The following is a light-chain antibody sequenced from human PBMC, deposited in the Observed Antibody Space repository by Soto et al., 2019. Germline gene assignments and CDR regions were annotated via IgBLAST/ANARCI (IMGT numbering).Light chain of an antibody. J-gene: IGLJ3*02. CDR2: HDD. Sequence: QSVLTQPPSVSAAPRQRVTISCSGSSSNIGENYVNWYQQLPGKAPKLLIYHDDLLCAGVSDRFSGSNSGTSASLAISDLQSEDEADYYCAAWDDSLDGHVFGGGTKLTVL. CDR1: SSNIGENY. CDR3: AAWDDSLDGHV. V-gene: IGLV1-36*01.